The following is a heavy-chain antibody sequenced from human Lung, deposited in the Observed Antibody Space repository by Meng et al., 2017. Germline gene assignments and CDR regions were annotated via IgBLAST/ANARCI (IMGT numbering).Heavy chain of an antibody. CDR3: ARGPTTMAHDFDY. V-gene: IGHV4-34*01. D-gene: IGHD4-11*01. J-gene: IGHJ4*02. Sequence: GSLRLSCVVSGGSFSAYYWSWIRQPPGKGLEWIGEINHSGSTNYNPSLESRATISVDTSQNNLSLKLSSVTAADSAVYYCARGPTTMAHDFDYWGQGTRVTVSS. CDR2: INHSGST. CDR1: GGSFSAYY.